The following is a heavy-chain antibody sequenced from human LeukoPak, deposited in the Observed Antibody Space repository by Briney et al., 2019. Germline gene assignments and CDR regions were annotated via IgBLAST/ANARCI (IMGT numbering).Heavy chain of an antibody. D-gene: IGHD2-8*02. CDR2: IWYDGSNK. Sequence: GGSLRLSCAASGFTFSSYGMHWVRQAPGKGLEWVAVIWYDGSNKYYADSVKGRFTISRDNSKNTLYLQMNSLRAEDTAVYYCARDVRVLDRGVVRSYFDYWGQGTLVTVSS. CDR3: ARDVRVLDRGVVRSYFDY. J-gene: IGHJ4*02. V-gene: IGHV3-33*01. CDR1: GFTFSSYG.